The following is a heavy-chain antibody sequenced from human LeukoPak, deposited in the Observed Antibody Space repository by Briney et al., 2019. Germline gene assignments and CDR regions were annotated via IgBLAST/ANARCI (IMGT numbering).Heavy chain of an antibody. J-gene: IGHJ4*02. V-gene: IGHV4-59*01. Sequence: SGGSLRLSCTTSGFTFRSSSFNWVRQVPGKGLEWIGYIYYSGSTNYNPSLKSRVTISVDTSKNQFSLKLSSVTAADTAVYYCARVIRGYYGSGAIDYWGQGTLVTVSS. D-gene: IGHD3-10*01. CDR2: IYYSGST. CDR1: GFTFRSSS. CDR3: ARVIRGYYGSGAIDY.